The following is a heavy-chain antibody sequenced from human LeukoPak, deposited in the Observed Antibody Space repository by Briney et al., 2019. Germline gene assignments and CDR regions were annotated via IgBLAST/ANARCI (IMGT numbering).Heavy chain of an antibody. J-gene: IGHJ6*03. CDR3: ARLGYCSSTSCYGYYYYYMDV. CDR2: IIPIFGTA. Sequence: ASVKVSCKASGGTFSSYAISWVRQAPGQGLEWMGGIIPIFGTANYAQKFQGRGTITADESTSTAYMELSSLRSEDTAVYYCARLGYCSSTSCYGYYYYYMDVWGKGTTVTVSS. V-gene: IGHV1-69*13. D-gene: IGHD2-2*01. CDR1: GGTFSSYA.